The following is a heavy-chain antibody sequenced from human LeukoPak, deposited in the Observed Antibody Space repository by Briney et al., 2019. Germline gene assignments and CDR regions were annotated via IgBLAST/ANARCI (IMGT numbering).Heavy chain of an antibody. CDR1: GFTFMTYW. CDR2: INKDGSEI. V-gene: IGHV3-7*05. D-gene: IGHD5-24*01. Sequence: GGSLRLSCEASGFTFMTYWMNWVRQAPGKGLELVANINKDGSEIYYVDSVRGRFTISRDNAKSSLSLPSVYLQMNSLRVEDTAVYYCVRGFDGYYGFDMWGRGTMVTVSS. J-gene: IGHJ3*02. CDR3: VRGFDGYYGFDM.